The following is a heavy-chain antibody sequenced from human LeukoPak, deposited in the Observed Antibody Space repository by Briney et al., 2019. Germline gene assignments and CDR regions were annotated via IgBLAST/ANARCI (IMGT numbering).Heavy chain of an antibody. V-gene: IGHV3-7*01. CDR1: GFTFSNYW. J-gene: IGHJ4*02. Sequence: PGGSLRLSCVASGFTFSNYWMSWVRQAPGKGLEWVANIKQDGSEKYYVDSVKGRFTISRDNAKNSLYLQMNSLRAEDTAVYYCAREQYSSSSFGVWGQGTLVTVSS. D-gene: IGHD6-6*01. CDR3: AREQYSSSSFGV. CDR2: IKQDGSEK.